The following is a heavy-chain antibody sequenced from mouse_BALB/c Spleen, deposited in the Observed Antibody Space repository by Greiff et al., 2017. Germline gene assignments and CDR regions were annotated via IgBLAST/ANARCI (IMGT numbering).Heavy chain of an antibody. Sequence: EVQRVESGGGLVQPGGSRKLSCAASGFTFSSFGMHWVRQAPEKGLEWVAYISSGSSTIYYADTVKGRFTISRDNPKNTLFLQMTSLRSEDTAMYYCARGGYGNYVPYYYAMDYWGQGTSVTVSS. V-gene: IGHV5-17*02. CDR2: ISSGSSTI. J-gene: IGHJ4*01. CDR1: GFTFSSFG. D-gene: IGHD2-10*02. CDR3: ARGGYGNYVPYYYAMDY.